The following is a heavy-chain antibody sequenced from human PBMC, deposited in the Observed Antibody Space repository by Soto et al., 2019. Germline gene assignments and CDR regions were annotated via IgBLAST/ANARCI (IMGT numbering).Heavy chain of an antibody. Sequence: GGSLRLSCAASGFTFSSYAMSWVRQAPGKGLEWVSAISGSGGSTYYADSVKGRFTISRDNSKNTLYPQMNSLRAEDTAVYYCAKDMDDSSSWSTKYYYDSSGCIDYWGQGTLVTVSS. V-gene: IGHV3-23*01. J-gene: IGHJ4*02. D-gene: IGHD3-22*01. CDR2: ISGSGGST. CDR1: GFTFSSYA. CDR3: AKDMDDSSSWSTKYYYDSSGCIDY.